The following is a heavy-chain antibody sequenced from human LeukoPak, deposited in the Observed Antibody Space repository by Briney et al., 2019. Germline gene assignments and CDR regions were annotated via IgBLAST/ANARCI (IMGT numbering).Heavy chain of an antibody. D-gene: IGHD6-19*01. J-gene: IGHJ4*02. CDR3: ARVKRQGSGGYYFDY. CDR1: GFTFSSYW. CDR2: IKRDGSEK. Sequence: PGGSLRLSCAASGFTFSSYWMSWVRQAPGKGLEWVANIKRDGSEKYYVDSVKGRFTISRDNAKNSLYLQMNSLRAEDTAVYYCARVKRQGSGGYYFDYWGQGTLVTVSS. V-gene: IGHV3-7*01.